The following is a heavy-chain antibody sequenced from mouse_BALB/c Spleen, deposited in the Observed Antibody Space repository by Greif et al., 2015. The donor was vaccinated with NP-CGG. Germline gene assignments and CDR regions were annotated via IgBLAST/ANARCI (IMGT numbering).Heavy chain of an antibody. V-gene: IGHV5-17*02. J-gene: IGHJ4*01. CDR2: ISSGSSTI. CDR3: ARSMITTAMDY. CDR1: GFTFSSFG. Sequence: EVQLVESGGGLVQPGGSRKLSCAASGFTFSSFGMHWVRQAPEKGLEWVAYISSGSSTIYYADTVKGRFTISRDNPKNTLFLQMTSLRSEDTAMYYCARSMITTAMDYWGQGTSVTVSS. D-gene: IGHD2-4*01.